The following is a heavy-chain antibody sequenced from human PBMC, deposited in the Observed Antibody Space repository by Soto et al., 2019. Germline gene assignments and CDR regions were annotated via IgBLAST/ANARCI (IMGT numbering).Heavy chain of an antibody. V-gene: IGHV1-69*13. CDR2: IIPIFGTA. Sequence: SVKVSCKASGGTFSSYAISWVRQAPGQGLEWMGGIIPIFGTANYAQKFQGRVTITADESTSTAYMELSSLRSEDTAVYYCARDVSIAAAGLRYYYYYGMDVWGQGTTVTVSS. CDR1: GGTFSSYA. D-gene: IGHD6-13*01. J-gene: IGHJ6*02. CDR3: ARDVSIAAAGLRYYYYYGMDV.